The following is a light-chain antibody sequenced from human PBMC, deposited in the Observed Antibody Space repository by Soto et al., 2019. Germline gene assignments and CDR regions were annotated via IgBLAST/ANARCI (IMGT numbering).Light chain of an antibody. CDR1: SSDVV. CDR2: YVS. V-gene: IGLV2-11*01. CDR3: CSSAGGFTWL. J-gene: IGLJ3*02. Sequence: QSALTQPRSVSGSPGQSVTISCTGTSSDVVSWYQQHPGKAPKLIIYYVSQRPSGVPDRFSGSKSGNTASLTISGLQAEDEADYYCCSSAGGFTWLFGGGTKLTVL.